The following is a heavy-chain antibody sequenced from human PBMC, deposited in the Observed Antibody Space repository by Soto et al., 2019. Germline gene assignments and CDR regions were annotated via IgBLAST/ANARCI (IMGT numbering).Heavy chain of an antibody. J-gene: IGHJ6*02. Sequence: SLRLSCAASGFTFGSYAMHWVRQAPGKGLEWVAVMSYDATNKYYADSVKGRFTISRDSSKYTLNLQMNSLRADDTAIYDXXXXXXXXXTXXXXXGFAVRGQGTTVTVSS. CDR1: GFTFGSYA. V-gene: IGHV3-30-3*01. CDR2: MSYDATNK. CDR3: XXXXXXXXTXXXXXGFAV. D-gene: IGHD2-2*01.